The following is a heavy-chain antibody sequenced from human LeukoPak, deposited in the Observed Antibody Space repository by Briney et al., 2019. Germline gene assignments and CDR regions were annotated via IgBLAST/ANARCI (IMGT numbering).Heavy chain of an antibody. J-gene: IGHJ5*02. CDR3: ARGGVLLWFGELSGSWFDP. V-gene: IGHV4-59*08. CDR1: GGSISSYY. Sequence: SETLSLTCTVSGGSISSYYWSWIRQPPGKGLEWIGYIYYSGSTNYNPSLKSRVTISVDTSKNQFSLKLSSVTAADTAVYYCARGGVLLWFGELSGSWFDPWGQGTLVTVSS. D-gene: IGHD3-10*01. CDR2: IYYSGST.